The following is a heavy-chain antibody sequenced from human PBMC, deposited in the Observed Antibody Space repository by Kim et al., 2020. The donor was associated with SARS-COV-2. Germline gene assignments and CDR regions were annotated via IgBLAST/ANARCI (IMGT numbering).Heavy chain of an antibody. CDR2: IIPIFGTA. Sequence: SVKVSCKASGGTFSSYAISWVRQAPGQGLEWMGGIIPIFGTANYAQKFQGRVTITADESTSTAYMELSSLRSEDTAVYYCARDKKQFRGLGPRLTTDDNWFDPWGQGALVTVSS. CDR1: GGTFSSYA. CDR3: ARDKKQFRGLGPRLTTDDNWFDP. V-gene: IGHV1-69*13. J-gene: IGHJ5*02. D-gene: IGHD4-17*01.